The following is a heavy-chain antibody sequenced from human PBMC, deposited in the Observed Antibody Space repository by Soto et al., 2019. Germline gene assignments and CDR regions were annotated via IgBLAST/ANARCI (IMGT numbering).Heavy chain of an antibody. V-gene: IGHV1-3*01. D-gene: IGHD3-10*01. CDR3: ARDLEYYGSVYDSPGHHDRMAF. J-gene: IGHJ6*02. Sequence: ASVKVSCKASGYTFTSYAMHWVRQAPGQRLEWMGWINAGNGNTKYSQKFQGRVTITRDTSARTAYMELSSLRSEDTAVYYCARDLEYYGSVYDSPGHHDRMAFWGRRTTV. CDR1: GYTFTSYA. CDR2: INAGNGNT.